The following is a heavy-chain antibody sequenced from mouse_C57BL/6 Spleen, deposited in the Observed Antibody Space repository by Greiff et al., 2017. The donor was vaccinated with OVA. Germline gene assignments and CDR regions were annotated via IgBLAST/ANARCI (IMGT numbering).Heavy chain of an antibody. Sequence: VQLQQSGPELVKPGASVKISCKASGYAFSSSWMNWVKQRPGKGLEWIGRIYPGDGDTNYNGKFKGKATLTADKSSSTAYMQLSSLTSEDSAVYFCARDYCNYEAYWGQGTLVTVSA. CDR3: ARDYCNYEAY. D-gene: IGHD2-1*01. J-gene: IGHJ3*01. V-gene: IGHV1-82*01. CDR1: GYAFSSSW. CDR2: IYPGDGDT.